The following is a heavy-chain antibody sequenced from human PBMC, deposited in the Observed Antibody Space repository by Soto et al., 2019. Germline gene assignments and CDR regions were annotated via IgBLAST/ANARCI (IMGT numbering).Heavy chain of an antibody. CDR3: ARERSAAGTGWFDP. CDR1: GYTFTSYD. V-gene: IGHV1-8*01. Sequence: QVQLVQSGAEVKKPGASVKVSCKASGYTFTSYDINWVRQATGQGLEWMGWMNPNSGTTGYAQTFQDRVTMTRHTSISTAYMALSSLRSEDTAVYSCARERSAAGTGWFDPWGQGNLVTFSS. CDR2: MNPNSGTT. D-gene: IGHD6-19*01. J-gene: IGHJ5*02.